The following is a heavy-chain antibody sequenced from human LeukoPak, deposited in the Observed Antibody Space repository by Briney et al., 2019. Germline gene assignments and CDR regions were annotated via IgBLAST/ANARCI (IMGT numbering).Heavy chain of an antibody. CDR1: EGTFSSYA. D-gene: IGHD3-3*01. CDR2: IIPIFGTA. J-gene: IGHJ4*02. Sequence: SVKVSCKASEGTFSSYAISWVRQAPGQGLEWMGGIIPIFGTANYAQKFQGRVTITADESTSTAYMELSSLRSEDTAVYYCARWGDFWSGFDYWGQGTLVTVSS. V-gene: IGHV1-69*13. CDR3: ARWGDFWSGFDY.